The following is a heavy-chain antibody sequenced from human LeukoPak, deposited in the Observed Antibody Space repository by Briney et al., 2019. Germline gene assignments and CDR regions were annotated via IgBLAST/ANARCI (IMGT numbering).Heavy chain of an antibody. CDR2: INHSGST. J-gene: IGHJ3*02. V-gene: IGHV4-34*01. CDR1: GGSLSTYY. D-gene: IGHD5-24*01. Sequence: ASETLSLTCAVYGGSLSTYYWNWIRQPPGKGLEWIGEINHSGSTNYNPSLKSRVTISVDTSKNQFSLKLSSVTAADTAVYYCARRKMATNAFDIWGQGTMVTVSS. CDR3: ARRKMATNAFDI.